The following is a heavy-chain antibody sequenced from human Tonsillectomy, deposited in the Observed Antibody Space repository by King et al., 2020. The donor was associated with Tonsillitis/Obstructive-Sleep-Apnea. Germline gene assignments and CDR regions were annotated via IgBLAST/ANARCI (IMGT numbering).Heavy chain of an antibody. J-gene: IGHJ3*02. CDR3: ARDPIVLEPAAIPSAFDI. CDR2: INHSGST. D-gene: IGHD2-2*02. V-gene: IGHV4-34*01. CDR1: GGSFSGYY. Sequence: VQLQQWGAGLLKPSETLSLTCAVYGGSFSGYYWSWVRQPPGKGREWIGEINHSGSTNYNPSLKSRVTISLDSSKNQLSLKLSSVTAADTAVYYCARDPIVLEPAAIPSAFDIWGQGTMVTVSS.